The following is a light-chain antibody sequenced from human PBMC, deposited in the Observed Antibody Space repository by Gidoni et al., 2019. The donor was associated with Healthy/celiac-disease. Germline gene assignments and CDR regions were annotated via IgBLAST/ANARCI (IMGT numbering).Light chain of an antibody. CDR2: GAS. Sequence: ELVLTQSPGTLSLSPGERATLSCRASQSVSSSYLAWYQQKPGQAPRLLIYGASSRATGIPDRFSGSGSGKDFNLTISRLEPEDFAVYYCQKYGSSPETFGPGTKVDIK. J-gene: IGKJ3*01. V-gene: IGKV3-20*01. CDR1: QSVSSSY. CDR3: QKYGSSPET.